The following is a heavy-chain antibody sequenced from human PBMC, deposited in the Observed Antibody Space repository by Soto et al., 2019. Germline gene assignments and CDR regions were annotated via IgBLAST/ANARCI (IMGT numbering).Heavy chain of an antibody. CDR1: GFTFSSYG. V-gene: IGHV3-30*18. Sequence: GGSLRLSCAASGFTFSSYGMHWVRQAPGKGLEWVAVISYDGSNKYYADSVKGRFTISRDNSKNTLYLQMNSLRAEDTAVYYCAKLGYFDWLLSDDYYYYGMDVWGQGTTVTVS. J-gene: IGHJ6*02. D-gene: IGHD3-9*01. CDR2: ISYDGSNK. CDR3: AKLGYFDWLLSDDYYYYGMDV.